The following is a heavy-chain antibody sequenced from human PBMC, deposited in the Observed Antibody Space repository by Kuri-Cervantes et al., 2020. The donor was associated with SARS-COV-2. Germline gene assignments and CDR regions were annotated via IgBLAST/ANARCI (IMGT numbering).Heavy chain of an antibody. CDR3: ARDDPNQAAMGTFDY. CDR1: GGTFSSYA. D-gene: IGHD6-13*01. Sequence: SVKVSCKASGGTFSSYAISWVRQAPGQGLEWMGRVIPIFGTANYAQKFQGRVTITADESTSTAYMELSSLRSGDTAVYYCARDDPNQAAMGTFDYWGQGTLVTVSS. V-gene: IGHV1-69*13. CDR2: VIPIFGTA. J-gene: IGHJ4*02.